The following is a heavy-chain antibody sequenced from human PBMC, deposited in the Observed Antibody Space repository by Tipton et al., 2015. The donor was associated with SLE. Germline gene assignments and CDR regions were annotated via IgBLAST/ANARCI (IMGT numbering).Heavy chain of an antibody. D-gene: IGHD2-2*01. V-gene: IGHV4-34*01. CDR3: ARGVVPAYNY. J-gene: IGHJ4*02. CDR1: GGSFSGYY. Sequence: TLSLTCAVYGGSFSGYYWSWIRQPPGKGLEWIGEINHSGYINYNPSLKSRLNISVDTSKNQFSLKLTPVTAADTAVYYCARGVVPAYNYWGQGTLVTVSS. CDR2: INHSGYI.